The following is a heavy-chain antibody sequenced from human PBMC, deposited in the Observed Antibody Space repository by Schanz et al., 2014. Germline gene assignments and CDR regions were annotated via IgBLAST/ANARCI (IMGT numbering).Heavy chain of an antibody. CDR1: GGTFVTFF. J-gene: IGHJ3*01. D-gene: IGHD6-13*01. CDR2: ISPLLGVA. Sequence: QVHLVQSGAEVKEPGSSVKVSCKPSGGTFVTFFFTWVRQAPGQGPQWMGRISPLLGVANYAQEFQGRLTITADTSTSTAYMELRSLRSDDTAVYYCARNVIATGRAFDLWGPGTMVTVS. CDR3: ARNVIATGRAFDL. V-gene: IGHV1-69*04.